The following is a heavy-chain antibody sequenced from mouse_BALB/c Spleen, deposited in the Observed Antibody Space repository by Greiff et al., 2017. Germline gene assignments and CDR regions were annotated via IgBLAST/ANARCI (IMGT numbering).Heavy chain of an antibody. J-gene: IGHJ4*01. D-gene: IGHD1-1*01. V-gene: IGHV5-6-2*01. Sequence: EVQRVESGGGLVKLGGSLKLSCAASGFTFSSYYMSWVRQTPEKRLELVAAINSNGGSTYYPDTVKGRFTISRDNAKNTLYLQMSSLKSEDTALYYCARDTTVVARAMDYWGQGTSVTVSS. CDR2: INSNGGST. CDR1: GFTFSSYY. CDR3: ARDTTVVARAMDY.